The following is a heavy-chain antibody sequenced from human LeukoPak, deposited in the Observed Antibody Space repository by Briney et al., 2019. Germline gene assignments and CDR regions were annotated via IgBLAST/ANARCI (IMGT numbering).Heavy chain of an antibody. CDR3: ATKRGQGTQLNYNWFDP. CDR2: ISGSGAGTFGTT. D-gene: IGHD1-1*01. J-gene: IGHJ5*02. Sequence: GGSLRLSCAASGFTFSSYGMNWVRQAPGKGLEWVSGISGSGAGTFGTTSYAGSVKGRFTISRDNSRITLYLQMNSLRAEDTAIYYCATKRGQGTQLNYNWFDPWGQGTLVTVSS. V-gene: IGHV3-23*01. CDR1: GFTFSSYG.